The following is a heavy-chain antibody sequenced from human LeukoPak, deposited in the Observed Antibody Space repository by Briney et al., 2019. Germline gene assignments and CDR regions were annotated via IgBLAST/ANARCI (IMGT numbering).Heavy chain of an antibody. J-gene: IGHJ4*02. CDR2: IYSGGST. D-gene: IGHD3-16*01. CDR1: GFTVSSNY. CDR3: TRGGDFDY. Sequence: PGGSLRLSCAASGFTVSSNYMTWVRQAPGKGLEWVSVIYSGGSTYYADSVKGRFTISRDNSKSRLYLQMNSLRAEDTAVYYCTRGGDFDYWGQGTLATVSS. V-gene: IGHV3-66*02.